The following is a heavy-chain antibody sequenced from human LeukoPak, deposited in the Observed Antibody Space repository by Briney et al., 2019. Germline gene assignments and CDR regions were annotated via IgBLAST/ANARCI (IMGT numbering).Heavy chain of an antibody. CDR3: AKDSVYYGPGSPDY. Sequence: GGSLRLSCAASGFTFSSYGMHWVRQAPGKGLEWVAVISYDGSNKYYADSVKGRFTISRDNSKNTLYLQMNSLRAEDTAVYYCAKDSVYYGPGSPDYWGQGTLVTVSS. J-gene: IGHJ4*02. V-gene: IGHV3-30*18. CDR1: GFTFSSYG. CDR2: ISYDGSNK. D-gene: IGHD3-10*01.